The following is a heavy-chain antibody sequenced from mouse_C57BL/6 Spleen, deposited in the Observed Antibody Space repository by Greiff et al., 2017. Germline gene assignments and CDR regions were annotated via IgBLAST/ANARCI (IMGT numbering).Heavy chain of an antibody. CDR1: GYTFTTYP. Sequence: QVQLKQSGAELVKPGASVTMSCKASGYTFTTYPIEWMKQNHGKSLEWIGNFHPYNDDTKYNEKFKGKATLTVEKSSSTVYLELSRLTSDDSAVYYCARKGNYYGSIDYWGQGTTLTVSS. D-gene: IGHD1-1*01. CDR3: ARKGNYYGSIDY. CDR2: FHPYNDDT. V-gene: IGHV1-47*01. J-gene: IGHJ2*01.